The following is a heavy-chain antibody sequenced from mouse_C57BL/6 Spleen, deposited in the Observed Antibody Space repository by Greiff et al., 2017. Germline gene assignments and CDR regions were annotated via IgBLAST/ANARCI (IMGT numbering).Heavy chain of an antibody. Sequence: QVQLQQPGAELVKPGASVKLSCKASGYTFTSYWMHWVKQRPGQGLEWIGMIHPNSGSTNYNEKFKSKATLTVDKSSSTAYMQLSSLTSEDSAVYYCARYPTYGGFDYWGQGTTLTVSS. V-gene: IGHV1-64*01. CDR3: ARYPTYGGFDY. CDR1: GYTFTSYW. D-gene: IGHD5-5*01. J-gene: IGHJ2*01. CDR2: IHPNSGST.